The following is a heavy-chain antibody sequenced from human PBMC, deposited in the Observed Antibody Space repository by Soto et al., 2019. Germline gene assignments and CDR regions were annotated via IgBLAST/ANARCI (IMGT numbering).Heavy chain of an antibody. CDR3: ARDNGYRSSTSCYTRGRSPGTRYYYYGMDV. CDR1: GFTFSSYS. J-gene: IGHJ6*02. D-gene: IGHD2-2*02. CDR2: ISSSSSYI. Sequence: EVQLVESGGGLVKPGGSLRLSCAASGFTFSSYSMNWVRQAPGKGLEWVSSISSSSSYIYYADSVKGRFTISRDNAKNSQYVQMNSLRAEDTAVYYGARDNGYRSSTSCYTRGRSPGTRYYYYGMDVWGQGTTVTVSS. V-gene: IGHV3-21*01.